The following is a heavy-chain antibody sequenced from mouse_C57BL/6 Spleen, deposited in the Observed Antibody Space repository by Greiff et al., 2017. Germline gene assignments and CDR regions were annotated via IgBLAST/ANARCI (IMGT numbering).Heavy chain of an antibody. Sequence: EVKLVESEGGLVQPGSSMKLSCTASGFTFSDYYMAWVRQVPEKGLEWVANINYDGSSTYYLDSLKSRFIISRDNAKNTLYLQMSSLKSEDTATYYCARVYWAYFDYWGQGTTLTVSS. D-gene: IGHD2-1*01. CDR3: ARVYWAYFDY. CDR2: INYDGSST. J-gene: IGHJ2*01. CDR1: GFTFSDYY. V-gene: IGHV5-16*01.